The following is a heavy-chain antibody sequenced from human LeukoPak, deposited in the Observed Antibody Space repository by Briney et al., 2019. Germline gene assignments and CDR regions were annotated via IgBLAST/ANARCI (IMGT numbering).Heavy chain of an antibody. Sequence: SETLSLTCAVSGVSINVSITRHYWGWIRQSPGKGLEWIGRISYSGTNYNPSLKRRVTMSVDKSKNQFSLKLNSVTAADTALYFCARDGEGDEGGDYWSQGTLVTVSS. CDR2: ISYSGT. CDR3: ARDGEGDEGGDY. D-gene: IGHD5-24*01. V-gene: IGHV4-61*05. J-gene: IGHJ4*02. CDR1: GVSINVSITRHY.